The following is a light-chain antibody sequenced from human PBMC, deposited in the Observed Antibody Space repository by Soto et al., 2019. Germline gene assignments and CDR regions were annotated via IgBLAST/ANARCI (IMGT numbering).Light chain of an antibody. CDR1: NSDVGIYNY. CDR2: DDS. Sequence: QSVPTQPASVSGSPGQSITISCTGTNSDVGIYNYVSWYQQHPGKAPKLIIYDDSNRPSGVSNRFSGSKSGNTASLTISGLQAEDEADYYCSSYGGTRAFGTGTKLTVL. V-gene: IGLV2-14*03. CDR3: SSYGGTRA. J-gene: IGLJ1*01.